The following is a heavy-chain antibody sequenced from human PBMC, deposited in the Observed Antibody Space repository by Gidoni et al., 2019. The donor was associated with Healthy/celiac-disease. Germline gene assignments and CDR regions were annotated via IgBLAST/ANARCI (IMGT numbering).Heavy chain of an antibody. J-gene: IGHJ4*02. CDR1: CRAIISDY. CDR2: IYYSGSS. D-gene: IGHD3-3*01. Sequence: QVHLLESGPGLVKPSEPLFPTSRASCRAIISDYWSWIRHPPGTGLEWIGYIYYSGSSNYNHSVKSRVTISVDTSKNQFSLKLRLVTAADTDVDYCARLSRDLWSGYEGFDYWGQGTLVTVSS. V-gene: IGHV4-59*08. CDR3: ARLSRDLWSGYEGFDY.